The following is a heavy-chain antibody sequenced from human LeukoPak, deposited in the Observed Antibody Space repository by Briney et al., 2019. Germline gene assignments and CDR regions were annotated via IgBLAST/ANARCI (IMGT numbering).Heavy chain of an antibody. CDR3: ARDQQGWLQFMDY. Sequence: SVKVSCKASGGTFSSYAISWVRQAPGQGLEWMGRIIPIFGTANYAQKFQGRVTITTDESTSTAYMELSSLRSEDTAVYYCARDQQGWLQFMDYWGQGTLVTVSS. CDR2: IIPIFGTA. V-gene: IGHV1-69*05. D-gene: IGHD5-24*01. CDR1: GGTFSSYA. J-gene: IGHJ4*02.